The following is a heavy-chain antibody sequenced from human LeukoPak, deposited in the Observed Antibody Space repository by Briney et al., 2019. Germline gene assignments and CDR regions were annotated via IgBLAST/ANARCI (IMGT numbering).Heavy chain of an antibody. J-gene: IGHJ4*02. D-gene: IGHD5-18*01. V-gene: IGHV3-74*01. CDR3: ARDWGYSYGLDY. CDR2: IKSDGSTT. CDR1: GFNFSNYW. Sequence: GGSLRLSCAASGFNFSNYWMHWVRQAPGKGLVWVSRIKSDGSTTAYADSVKGRFTISRDSAKNTLYLQMNSLRAEDTAVYHCARDWGYSYGLDYWGQGTLVTVSS.